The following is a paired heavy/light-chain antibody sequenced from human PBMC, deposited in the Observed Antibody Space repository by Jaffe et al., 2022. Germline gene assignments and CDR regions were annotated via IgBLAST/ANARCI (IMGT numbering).Light chain of an antibody. CDR2: EDN. CDR1: SGSIASNY. CDR3: QSYDSSNWV. J-gene: IGLJ3*02. V-gene: IGLV6-57*02. Sequence: NFMLTQPHSVSESPGKTVTISCTGSSGSIASNYVQWYQQRPGSAPTTVIYEDNQRPSGVPDRFSGSIDSSSNSASLTISGLKTEDEADYYCQSYDSSNWVFGGGTKLTVL.
Heavy chain of an antibody. D-gene: IGHD2-15*01. CDR1: GYTFTSYA. J-gene: IGHJ3*02. CDR2: INTNTGNP. V-gene: IGHV7-4-1*02. Sequence: QVQLVQSGSELKKPGASVKVSCKASGYTFTSYAMNWVRQAPGQGLEWMGWINTNTGNPTYAQGFTGRFVFSLDTSVSTAYLQISSLKAEDTAVYYCARDRGYCSGGSCYSDDAFDIWGQGTMVTVSS. CDR3: ARDRGYCSGGSCYSDDAFDI.